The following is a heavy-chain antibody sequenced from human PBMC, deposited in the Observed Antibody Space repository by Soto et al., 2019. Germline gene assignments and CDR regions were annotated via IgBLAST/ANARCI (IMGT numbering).Heavy chain of an antibody. V-gene: IGHV4-59*11. CDR3: ARVGSSGWSPDY. D-gene: IGHD6-19*01. J-gene: IGHJ4*02. Sequence: SETLSLTCTVSGGSISGHYWIWIRQPPGEGMEWIGYIFYSGSTTYNNNPSLKSRVSIPVDTSKNQFYLRLSSVTAADTAVYYCARVGSSGWSPDYWGQGTLVTVSS. CDR1: GGSISGHY. CDR2: IFYSGSTTY.